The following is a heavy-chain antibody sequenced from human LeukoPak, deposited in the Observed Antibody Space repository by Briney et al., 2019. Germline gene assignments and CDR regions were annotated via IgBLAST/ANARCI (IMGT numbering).Heavy chain of an antibody. D-gene: IGHD6-6*01. J-gene: IGHJ4*02. CDR2: ISGSGGST. CDR1: GFTFSSYA. Sequence: GGSLRLSCAASGFTFSSYAMSWVRQAPGKGLEWVSAISGSGGSTYYADSVKGRFTISRDNSKNTLYLQMNSLRAEDTPVYYCAKYSSSSSEALFDYWGQGTLVTVSS. CDR3: AKYSSSSSEALFDY. V-gene: IGHV3-23*01.